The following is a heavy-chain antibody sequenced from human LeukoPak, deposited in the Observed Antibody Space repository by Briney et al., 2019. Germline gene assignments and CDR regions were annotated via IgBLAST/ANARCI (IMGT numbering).Heavy chain of an antibody. Sequence: ASVKVSCKASGGTFSSYAISWVRQAPGQGLEWMGGIIPIFGTANYAQKFQGRVTITADESTSTAYMELNSLRAEDTAEYYCARVQLWPKRVFDYWGQGTLVTVSS. CDR1: GGTFSSYA. V-gene: IGHV1-69*13. D-gene: IGHD3-10*01. J-gene: IGHJ4*02. CDR2: IIPIFGTA. CDR3: ARVQLWPKRVFDY.